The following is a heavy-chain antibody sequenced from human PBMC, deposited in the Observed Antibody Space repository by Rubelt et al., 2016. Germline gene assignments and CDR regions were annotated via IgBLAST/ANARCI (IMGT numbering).Heavy chain of an antibody. J-gene: IGHJ4*02. V-gene: IGHV3-48*04. D-gene: IGHD1-26*01. CDR1: GFTFSSYS. CDR3: ASLWEPPYF. CDR2: ISSSGSTI. Sequence: EVQLVESGGGLVQPGGSLRLSCAASGFTFSSYSMNWVRQAPGKGLEWVSYISSSGSTIYYADSVKGRFTISRDNAKNSLYLQMNSLRADDAAVYYCASLWEPPYFWGQGTLVTVSS.